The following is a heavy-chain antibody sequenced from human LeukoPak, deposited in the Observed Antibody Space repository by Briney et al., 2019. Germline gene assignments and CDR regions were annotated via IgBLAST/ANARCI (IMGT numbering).Heavy chain of an antibody. CDR3: AREGTTVTTFAFDY. CDR2: ISSSSSTI. Sequence: GGSLRLSCAGSGFTFSKYWMTWVRQAPGKGLEWVSYISSSSSTIYYADSVKGRFTISRDNAKNSLYLQMNSLRAEDTAVYYCAREGTTVTTFAFDYWGQGTLVTVSS. D-gene: IGHD4-11*01. V-gene: IGHV3-48*01. J-gene: IGHJ4*02. CDR1: GFTFSKYW.